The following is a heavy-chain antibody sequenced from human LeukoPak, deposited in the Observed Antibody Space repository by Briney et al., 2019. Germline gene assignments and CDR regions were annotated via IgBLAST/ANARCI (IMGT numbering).Heavy chain of an antibody. Sequence: SETLSLTCTVSGVSISSSNSYWSWIRQPPGEGLEWIGEINHSGSTNYNPSLKSRVTISVDTSKNQFSLKLNSVTAADTAIYYCARGNMWDYRRYYYYMDVWGKGTTVTVSS. D-gene: IGHD4-11*01. V-gene: IGHV4-39*07. CDR2: INHSGST. CDR1: GVSISSSNSY. J-gene: IGHJ6*03. CDR3: ARGNMWDYRRYYYYMDV.